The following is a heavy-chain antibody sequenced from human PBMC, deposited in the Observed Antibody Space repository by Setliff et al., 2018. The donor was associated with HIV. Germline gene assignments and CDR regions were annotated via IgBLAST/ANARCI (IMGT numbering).Heavy chain of an antibody. V-gene: IGHV4-59*11. D-gene: IGHD2-15*01. J-gene: IGHJ3*01. CDR3: ARAVVPPRSRGFDL. CDR2: IHYSGST. CDR1: GGSIRSH. Sequence: SETLSLTCSVSGGSIRSHWSWIRQPPGKGLEWVGYIHYSGSTKYNSSLKRRVTMSIDTSKNQFSLKLSSVTAADTAIYYCARAVVPPRSRGFDLWGQGTMVTVSS.